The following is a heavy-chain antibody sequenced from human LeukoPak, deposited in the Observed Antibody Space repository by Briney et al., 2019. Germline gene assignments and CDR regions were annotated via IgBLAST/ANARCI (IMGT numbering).Heavy chain of an antibody. Sequence: PGGSLRLSCAASGFTFSNAWMTWVRQPPGKGLEWIGEINHRGSTNYNPSLMSRVTMSVDTSKNQFSLKLSSVTAADTAVYYCAEIAAAGTLFDYWGQGTLVTVSS. J-gene: IGHJ4*02. D-gene: IGHD6-13*01. V-gene: IGHV4-34*08. CDR3: AEIAAAGTLFDY. CDR2: INHRGST. CDR1: GFTFSNAW.